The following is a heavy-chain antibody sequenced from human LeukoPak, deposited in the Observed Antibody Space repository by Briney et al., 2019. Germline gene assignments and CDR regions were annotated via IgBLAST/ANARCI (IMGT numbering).Heavy chain of an antibody. CDR2: IYPSGTT. D-gene: IGHD3-16*01. Sequence: PSGTLSLTCAVSGGSISGSNWWSWVRQPPGKGLEWIGEIYPSGTTNYNPSLESRVTISVDTSKNQFSLKLSSVTAADAAVYYCARDWDWYFDLWGRGTLVTVSS. V-gene: IGHV4-4*02. CDR3: ARDWDWYFDL. J-gene: IGHJ2*01. CDR1: GGSISGSNW.